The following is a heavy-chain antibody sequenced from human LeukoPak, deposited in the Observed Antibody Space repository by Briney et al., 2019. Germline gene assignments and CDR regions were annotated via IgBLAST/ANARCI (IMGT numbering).Heavy chain of an antibody. CDR1: GGSISSGGYY. CDR2: IYHSGST. D-gene: IGHD4-17*01. V-gene: IGHV4-30-2*01. Sequence: SETLSLTCTVSGGSISSGGYYWSWIRQPPGTGLEWIGYIYHSGSTYYNPSLKSRVTISVDRSKNQFSLKLSSVTAADTAVYYCAREVTYGDYEGRAFDIWGQGTMVTVSS. CDR3: AREVTYGDYEGRAFDI. J-gene: IGHJ3*02.